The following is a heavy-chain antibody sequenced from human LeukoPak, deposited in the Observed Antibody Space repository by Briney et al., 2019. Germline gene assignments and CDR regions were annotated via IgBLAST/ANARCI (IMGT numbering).Heavy chain of an antibody. D-gene: IGHD2-2*01. J-gene: IGHJ4*02. V-gene: IGHV3-30*02. CDR3: ARAFVDYCSTTNCPFTTY. CDR1: GFTSSSYG. CDR2: IRYDGSNK. Sequence: PGGSLRLSCATPGFTSSSYGMHWVRQAPGKGLEWGAFIRYDGSNKYYADSVKGRFTISRDNSRNTLYLQMNSLRAEDTAVYYCARAFVDYCSTTNCPFTTYWSQGTLVTVSS.